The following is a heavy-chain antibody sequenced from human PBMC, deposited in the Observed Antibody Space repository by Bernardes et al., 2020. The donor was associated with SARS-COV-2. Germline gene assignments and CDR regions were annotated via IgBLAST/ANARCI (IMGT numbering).Heavy chain of an antibody. CDR1: GYNFISYG. J-gene: IGHJ4*02. Sequence: ASVKVSCKASGYNFISYGISWVRQSPGQGLEWVGWISGYNGKTNSAQKFQGRVTMTTDTSTSTAYMELRSLRSDDTAVYYCARYVAGYNRVVELDIDYWGQGTLVTVSS. D-gene: IGHD3-22*01. CDR3: ARYVAGYNRVVELDIDY. V-gene: IGHV1-18*01. CDR2: ISGYNGKT.